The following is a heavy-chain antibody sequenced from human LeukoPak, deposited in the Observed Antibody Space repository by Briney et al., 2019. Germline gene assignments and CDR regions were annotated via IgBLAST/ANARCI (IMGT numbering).Heavy chain of an antibody. CDR1: GFSVSSNY. CDR3: AKGILGFYYYSSGSYSGAMDV. V-gene: IGHV3-53*01. D-gene: IGHD3-10*01. Sequence: GGSLGLSCAASGFSVSSNYMNWVRQAPGKGLEWVSIIYSGGTTYYADSVKGRFTISRDNSKNTLYLQMNSLRAEDTAVYSCAKGILGFYYYSSGSYSGAMDVWGQGTTVTVSS. CDR2: IYSGGTT. J-gene: IGHJ6*02.